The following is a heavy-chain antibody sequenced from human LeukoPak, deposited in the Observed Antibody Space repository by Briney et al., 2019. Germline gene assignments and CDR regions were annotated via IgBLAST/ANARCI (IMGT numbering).Heavy chain of an antibody. D-gene: IGHD3-3*01. V-gene: IGHV4-38-2*02. Sequence: SETLSLTCTVSGYSISSGYYWGWIRQPPGKGLEWIGSIYHSGSTYYNPSLKSRVTISVDTSKNQFSLKLTSVTAADTAVYYCARYYDFWSGYYDWGQGTLVTVSS. CDR1: GYSISSGYY. J-gene: IGHJ4*02. CDR3: ARYYDFWSGYYD. CDR2: IYHSGST.